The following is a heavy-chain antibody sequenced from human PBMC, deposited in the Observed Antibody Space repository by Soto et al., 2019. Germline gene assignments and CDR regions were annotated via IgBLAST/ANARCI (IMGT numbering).Heavy chain of an antibody. CDR2: LYYSGIT. CDR3: ARVGYDFPPPLFYYYYGMDV. V-gene: IGHV4-59*08. CDR1: GGSISSYY. D-gene: IGHD3-3*01. J-gene: IGHJ6*02. Sequence: SETLSLTCTVSGGSISSYYWSWIRQPPGKGLEWIGYLYYSGITNYNPSLKSRVSTSLDPSKSQFSLKLSSVTAADTAVYYCARVGYDFPPPLFYYYYGMDVWGQGTTVTVSS.